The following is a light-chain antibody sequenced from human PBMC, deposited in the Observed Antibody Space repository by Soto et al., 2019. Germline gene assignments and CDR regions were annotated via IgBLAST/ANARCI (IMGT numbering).Light chain of an antibody. CDR2: DAS. CDR1: QDISNY. V-gene: IGKV1-33*01. J-gene: IGKJ4*01. Sequence: DIQMTQSPSSLSASVGDRVTITCQASQDISNYLNWYQQKPGKAPKLLIYDASNLETGVPARFSGSVSGTEFTFTISSLQPEDIATYYCQQYDNLPPLTFGGGTKVEIK. CDR3: QQYDNLPPLT.